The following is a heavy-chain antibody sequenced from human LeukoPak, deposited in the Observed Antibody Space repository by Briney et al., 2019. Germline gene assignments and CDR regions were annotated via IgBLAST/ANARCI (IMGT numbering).Heavy chain of an antibody. V-gene: IGHV3-21*01. CDR2: ISRSSSYI. D-gene: IGHD3-22*01. CDR3: ARDRVPCESSSYQTEVDY. J-gene: IGHJ4*02. Sequence: GGSLRLSCAASGFTFSSYSLNWVRQAPGKGLEWVSSISRSSSYIYYADSVKGRFTISRDNAKNSMYLQMNSLRAEDTAVYYCARDRVPCESSSYQTEVDYWGQGTLVTVSP. CDR1: GFTFSSYS.